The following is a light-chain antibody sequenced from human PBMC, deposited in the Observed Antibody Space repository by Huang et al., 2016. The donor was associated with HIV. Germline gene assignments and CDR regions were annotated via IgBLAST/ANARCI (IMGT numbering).Light chain of an antibody. CDR3: QQYYETPPWT. Sequence: DIQMTQSPSSLSASVGDRVTITCRQSQDITNSLAWYQQKPGKAPKLLLYAASRLESGVPSRFSGSGSGTHYTLTISSLQPEDFATYYCQQYYETPPWTFGQGTKVEIK. V-gene: IGKV1-NL1*01. J-gene: IGKJ1*01. CDR2: AAS. CDR1: QDITNS.